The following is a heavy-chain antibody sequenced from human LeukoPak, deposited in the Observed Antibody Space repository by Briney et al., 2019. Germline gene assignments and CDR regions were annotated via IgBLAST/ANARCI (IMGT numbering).Heavy chain of an antibody. Sequence: SETLSLTCTVSGGSISSYYWSWIRQPPGKGLEWIGYIYYSGSTNYNPSLKSRVTISVDTSKNQFSLKLSSVTAADTAVYCCAREYSSSRFDYWGQGTLVTVSS. CDR1: GGSISSYY. D-gene: IGHD6-6*01. V-gene: IGHV4-59*01. CDR2: IYYSGST. J-gene: IGHJ4*02. CDR3: AREYSSSRFDY.